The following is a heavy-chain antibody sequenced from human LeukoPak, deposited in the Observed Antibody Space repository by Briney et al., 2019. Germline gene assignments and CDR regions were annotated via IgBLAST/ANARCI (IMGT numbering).Heavy chain of an antibody. CDR1: GYTFTSYA. D-gene: IGHD3-22*01. CDR3: ARDPSYHDSSGYFGNLFDY. Sequence: ASVKVSCKASGYTFTSYAMNWVRQAPGQGLEWMGWINTNTGNPTYAQGFTGRFVFSLGTSVSTAYLQISSLKAEDTAVYYCARDPSYHDSSGYFGNLFDYWGQGTLVTVSS. CDR2: INTNTGNP. V-gene: IGHV7-4-1*02. J-gene: IGHJ4*02.